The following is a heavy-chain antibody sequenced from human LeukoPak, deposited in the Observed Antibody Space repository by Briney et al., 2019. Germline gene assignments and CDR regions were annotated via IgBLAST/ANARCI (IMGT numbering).Heavy chain of an antibody. CDR2: ISYDGSNK. CDR1: GFTFSSFA. D-gene: IGHD2-2*01. Sequence: GGSLRLSCAASGFTFSSFAMHWVRQAPGKGLEWVAVISYDGSNKYYADSVKGRFTISRDNSKNTLYLQMNSLRAEDTAVYYCARGQGAYCSSTSCHYYYYMDVWGKGTTVTVSS. CDR3: ARGQGAYCSSTSCHYYYYMDV. J-gene: IGHJ6*03. V-gene: IGHV3-30-3*01.